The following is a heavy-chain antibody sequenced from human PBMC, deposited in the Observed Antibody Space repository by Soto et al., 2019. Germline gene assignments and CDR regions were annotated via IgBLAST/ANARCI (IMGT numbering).Heavy chain of an antibody. CDR1: EYTFTGYY. V-gene: IGHV1-2*02. CDR3: ARASLYYYDSSGRIDY. D-gene: IGHD3-22*01. CDR2: INPNSGGT. Sequence: QVQLVQSGAEVKKPGASVKVSCKASEYTFTGYYMHWVRQAPGQGLEWMGWINPNSGGTNYAQKFQGRVTMTRDTSISTAYMELSRLRSDDTAVYYCARASLYYYDSSGRIDYWGQGTLVTVSS. J-gene: IGHJ4*02.